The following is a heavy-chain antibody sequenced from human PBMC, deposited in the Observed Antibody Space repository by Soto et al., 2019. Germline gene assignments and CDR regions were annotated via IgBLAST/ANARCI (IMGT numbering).Heavy chain of an antibody. CDR2: ISYDGSNK. CDR3: AKDWRGYCSGGSCKYYYYYYGMDV. V-gene: IGHV3-30*18. Sequence: GGSLRLSCAASGFTFSSYGMHWVRQAPGKGLEWVAVISYDGSNKYYADSVKGRFTISRDNSKNTLYLQMNSLRAEDTAVYYCAKDWRGYCSGGSCKYYYYYYGMDVWGQGXTVTVYS. D-gene: IGHD2-15*01. CDR1: GFTFSSYG. J-gene: IGHJ6*02.